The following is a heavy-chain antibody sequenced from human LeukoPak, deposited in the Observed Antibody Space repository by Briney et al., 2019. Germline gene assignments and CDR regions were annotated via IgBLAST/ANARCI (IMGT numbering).Heavy chain of an antibody. D-gene: IGHD1-1*01. CDR1: GFTFSSYG. CDR2: ISSSSGYI. V-gene: IGHV3-21*01. Sequence: PGGSLRLSCAASGFTFSSYGMNWVRQAPGKGLEWVASISSSSGYIYYADSVKGRFTISRDNAKNSLYLQMNSLRAEDTAVYYCVRKGGPYTSDHWGQGTLVTVSS. J-gene: IGHJ4*02. CDR3: VRKGGPYTSDH.